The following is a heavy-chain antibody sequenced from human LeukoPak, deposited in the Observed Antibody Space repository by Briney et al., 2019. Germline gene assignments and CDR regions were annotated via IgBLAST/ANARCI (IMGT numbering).Heavy chain of an antibody. D-gene: IGHD6-19*01. J-gene: IGHJ4*02. Sequence: KPSETLSLTCTVSGGSISSHYWSWIRQPPGKGLEWIGYIYYTGSTNYNPSLKSRVTISVDTSKNQFSLKLTSVTAADTAVYYCARLGNNSGWYYWGQGILVTVSS. CDR2: IYYTGST. V-gene: IGHV4-59*08. CDR3: ARLGNNSGWYY. CDR1: GGSISSHY.